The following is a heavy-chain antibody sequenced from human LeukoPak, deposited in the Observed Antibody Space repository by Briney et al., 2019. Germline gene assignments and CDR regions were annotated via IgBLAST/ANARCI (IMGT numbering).Heavy chain of an antibody. D-gene: IGHD3-22*01. CDR3: AQFDSGGYYSTY. CDR1: GYSISSGYH. Sequence: SETLSLTCTISGYSISSGYHWGWIRQPPGKGLEWIGSRYHRGSTYYNPSLKSRVTISVDTSKNQFSLNLTSVTAADTAVYYCAQFDSGGYYSTYWGQGTLVTVSS. V-gene: IGHV4-38-2*02. CDR2: RYHRGST. J-gene: IGHJ4*02.